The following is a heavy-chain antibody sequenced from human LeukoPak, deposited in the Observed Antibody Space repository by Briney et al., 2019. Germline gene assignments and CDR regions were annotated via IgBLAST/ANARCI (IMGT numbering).Heavy chain of an antibody. D-gene: IGHD6-6*01. J-gene: IGHJ4*02. V-gene: IGHV2-5*01. CDR3: ALRFSEALAFDY. Sequence: ASGPTLVNPTQTLTVTCSFSGFSVSSSGVAVTWIRQPPGKALEWLALVYWTDEKHYNPSLNNRLTITKDTSKNQVVLTMTNMDPMDTATFYCALRFSEALAFDYWGQGTLVTVSS. CDR1: GFSVSSSGVA. CDR2: VYWTDEK.